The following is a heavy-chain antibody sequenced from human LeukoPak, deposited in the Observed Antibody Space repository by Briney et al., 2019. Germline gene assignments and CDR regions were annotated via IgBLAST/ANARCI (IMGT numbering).Heavy chain of an antibody. CDR3: ARAYCSTTDCPPGGY. D-gene: IGHD2-2*01. CDR1: GLTFSDYS. J-gene: IGHJ4*02. Sequence: GGSLRLSCAASGLTFSDYSMSWVRQAPGKGLEWVSTIRASGGSTYYADSVRGRFTISSDTSKNTLYLQMNSLRAEDTAVYYCARAYCSTTDCPPGGYWGQGTLVTVSS. V-gene: IGHV3-23*01. CDR2: IRASGGST.